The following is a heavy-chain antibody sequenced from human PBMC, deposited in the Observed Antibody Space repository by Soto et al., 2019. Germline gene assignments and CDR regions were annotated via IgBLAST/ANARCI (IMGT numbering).Heavy chain of an antibody. D-gene: IGHD6-19*01. CDR1: GFTFSSYA. Sequence: PGGSLRLSCAASGFTFSSYAMSWVRQAPGKGLEWVSAISGSGGSTYYADSVKGRFTISRDNSKNTLYLQMNSLRAGDTAVYYCAKVRGKQWLGDYWGQGTLVTVSS. CDR2: ISGSGGST. J-gene: IGHJ4*02. CDR3: AKVRGKQWLGDY. V-gene: IGHV3-23*01.